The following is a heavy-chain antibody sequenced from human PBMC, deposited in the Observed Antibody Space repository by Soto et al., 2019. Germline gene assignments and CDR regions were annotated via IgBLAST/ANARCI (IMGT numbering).Heavy chain of an antibody. D-gene: IGHD1-26*01. V-gene: IGHV3-66*01. J-gene: IGHJ2*01. CDR2: IYADGNT. CDR3: ARDVGHYWYFDL. CDR1: GFTVSSSY. Sequence: EVQLVESGGGLVQPGGSLRLSCAASGFTVSSSYMGWVRRAPGKGLEWVSSIYADGNTYYADSVRGRFTISTDSSKDTLELQMNSLRVDDTAMYYCARDVGHYWYFDLWGRGTLVTVSS.